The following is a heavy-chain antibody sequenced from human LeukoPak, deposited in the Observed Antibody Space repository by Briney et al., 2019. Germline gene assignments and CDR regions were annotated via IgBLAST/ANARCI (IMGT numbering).Heavy chain of an antibody. D-gene: IGHD3-10*01. V-gene: IGHV3-48*01. CDR2: ISSSSSTI. Sequence: GGSLRLSCAASGFTFSSYSMNWVRQAPGKGLEWVSYISSSSSTIYYADSVKGRFTISRDNAKNSLYLQMNSLRAEDTAVYYCARPLGGYYGSGSYYEYYYYYGMDVWGQGTTVTVSS. J-gene: IGHJ6*02. CDR3: ARPLGGYYGSGSYYEYYYYYGMDV. CDR1: GFTFSSYS.